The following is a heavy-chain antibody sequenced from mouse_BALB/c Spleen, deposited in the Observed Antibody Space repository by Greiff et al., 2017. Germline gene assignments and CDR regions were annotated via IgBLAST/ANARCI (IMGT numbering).Heavy chain of an antibody. J-gene: IGHJ3*01. CDR3: ARDRKYDDYDWFAY. V-gene: IGHV2-9*02. CDR2: IWAGGST. Sequence: QVQLKESGPGLVAPSQSLSITCTVSGFSLTSYGVHWVRQPPGKGLEWLGVIWAGGSTNYNSALMSRLSISKDNSKSQVFLKMNSLQTDDTAMYYCARDRKYDDYDWFAYWGQGTLVTVSA. D-gene: IGHD2-4*01. CDR1: GFSLTSYG.